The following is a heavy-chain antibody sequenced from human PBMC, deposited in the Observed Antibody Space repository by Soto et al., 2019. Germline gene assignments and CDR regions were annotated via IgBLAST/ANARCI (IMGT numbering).Heavy chain of an antibody. CDR2: INNAGST. J-gene: IGHJ6*02. CDR3: VRENYYYGMDV. Sequence: GGSLRLSCAASGFDASVNFMTWVRQAPGTGLEWVSTINNAGSTFYADSVKGRFTISGDNSKNTLYLQMNSLRVDDTAMYYCVRENYYYGMDVWGQGTAVTVS. CDR1: GFDASVNF. V-gene: IGHV3-66*01.